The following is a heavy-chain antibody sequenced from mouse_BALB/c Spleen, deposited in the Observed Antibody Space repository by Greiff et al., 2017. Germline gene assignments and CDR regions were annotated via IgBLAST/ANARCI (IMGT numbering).Heavy chain of an antibody. CDR1: GYSITSDYA. V-gene: IGHV3-2*02. Sequence: EVQGVESGPGLVKPSQSLSLTCTVTGYSITSDYAWNWIRQFPGNKLEWMGYISYSGSTSYNPSLKSRISITRDTSKNQFFLQLNSVTTEDTATYYCARYDYYFGYWGQGTTLTVSS. CDR2: ISYSGST. J-gene: IGHJ2*01. CDR3: ARYDYYFGY. D-gene: IGHD2-4*01.